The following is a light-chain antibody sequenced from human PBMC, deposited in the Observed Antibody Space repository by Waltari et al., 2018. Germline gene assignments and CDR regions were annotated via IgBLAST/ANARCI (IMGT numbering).Light chain of an antibody. Sequence: QLVLTQSPSASSSQVASVKPPCSLSTRPINNAIPWHRQQPQNGPRNLTKLNSDGSHTRGDGVPDRFSGSSSGAERYLTISSLQSEDEADYYCQTWGTGIYVVFGGGTKLTVL. CDR3: QTWGTGIYVV. CDR1: TRPINNA. V-gene: IGLV4-69*01. J-gene: IGLJ2*01. CDR2: LNSDGSH.